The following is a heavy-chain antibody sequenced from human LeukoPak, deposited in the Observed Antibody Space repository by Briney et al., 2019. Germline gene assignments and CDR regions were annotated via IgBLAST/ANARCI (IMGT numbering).Heavy chain of an antibody. CDR2: IGGSGGRT. CDR3: AKRGVVIRVILVGFHKEAYYFDS. V-gene: IGHV3-23*01. CDR1: GITLSNYG. D-gene: IGHD3-22*01. Sequence: PGGSLRLSCAVSGITLSNYGMSWVRQAPGKGLEWVAGIGGSGGRTNYADSVKGRFTISRDNPKSTLYLQMNSLRAEDTAVYFCAKRGVVIRVILVGFHKEAYYFDSWGQGALVIVSS. J-gene: IGHJ4*02.